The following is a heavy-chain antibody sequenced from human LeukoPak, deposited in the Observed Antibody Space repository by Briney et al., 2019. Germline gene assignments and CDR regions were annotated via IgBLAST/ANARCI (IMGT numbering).Heavy chain of an antibody. J-gene: IGHJ4*02. D-gene: IGHD1-26*01. Sequence: GGSLRLSCAAPRFTFSSYAMSWVRQAPGKGLEWVSAISGSGGITSYADSVKGRFTISRDNSKNTLYLQMNSLRAEDTAVYYCAKGDTTWELPHDYWGQGTLVAVSS. CDR1: RFTFSSYA. CDR3: AKGDTTWELPHDY. CDR2: ISGSGGIT. V-gene: IGHV3-23*01.